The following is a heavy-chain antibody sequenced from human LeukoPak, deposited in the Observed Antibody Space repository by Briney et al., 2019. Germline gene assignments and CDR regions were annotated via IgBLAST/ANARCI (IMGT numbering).Heavy chain of an antibody. CDR1: GYTFTSYG. D-gene: IGHD3-22*01. V-gene: IGHV1-18*01. CDR2: ISAYNGNT. J-gene: IGHJ5*02. CDR3: ARGGYYYDSSGYPNWFDP. Sequence: GASVKVSCKASGYTFTSYGISWVRQAPGQGLEWMGWISAYNGNTNYAQKLQGRATMTTDTSTSTAYMELRSLRSDDTAVYYCARGGYYYDSSGYPNWFDPWGQGTLVTVSS.